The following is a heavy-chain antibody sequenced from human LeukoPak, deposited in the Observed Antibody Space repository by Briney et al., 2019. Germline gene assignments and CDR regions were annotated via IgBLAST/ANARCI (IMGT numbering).Heavy chain of an antibody. Sequence: GWSLRLSCAASGFTFSSYGMHWVRQAPAKGLEGVAVISYDGSNKYYADSVKGRFTISSDNSKNTLYLQMNSLRAEDTAVYYCAKGRYCSSTSCGYYGMDVWGKGTTVTVSS. V-gene: IGHV3-30*18. CDR3: AKGRYCSSTSCGYYGMDV. J-gene: IGHJ6*04. CDR2: ISYDGSNK. D-gene: IGHD2-2*01. CDR1: GFTFSSYG.